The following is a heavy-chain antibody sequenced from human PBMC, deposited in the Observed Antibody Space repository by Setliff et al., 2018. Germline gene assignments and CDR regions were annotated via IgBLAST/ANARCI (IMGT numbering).Heavy chain of an antibody. D-gene: IGHD6-13*01. CDR2: IIPILGIA. CDR3: AGLWEQQLAPL. CDR1: GGTFSSYA. V-gene: IGHV1-69*10. Sequence: SVKVSCKASGGTFSSYAISWVRQAPGQGLEWMGGIIPILGIANYAQKFQGRVTITADKSTGTAYMELSSLRSEDTAVYYCAGLWEQQLAPLWGQGTLVTVSS. J-gene: IGHJ4*02.